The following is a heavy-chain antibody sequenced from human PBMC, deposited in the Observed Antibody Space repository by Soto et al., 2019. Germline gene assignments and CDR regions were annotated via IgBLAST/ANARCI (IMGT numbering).Heavy chain of an antibody. CDR1: GFTFSSYA. CDR3: ARSKGSDQRFDY. D-gene: IGHD2-21*02. V-gene: IGHV3-30-3*01. CDR2: ISYDGSNK. J-gene: IGHJ4*02. Sequence: GGSLRLSCAPSGFTFSSYAMHWVRQAPGKGLEWVAVISYDGSNKYYADSVKGRFTISRDNSKNTLYLQMNSLRAEDTAVYYCARSKGSDQRFDYWGQGTLVTVSS.